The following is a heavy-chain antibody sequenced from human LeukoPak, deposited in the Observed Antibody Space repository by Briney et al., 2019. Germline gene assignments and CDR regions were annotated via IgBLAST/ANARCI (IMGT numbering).Heavy chain of an antibody. Sequence: SVKGSCKASGGTFSSSGISWVRQAPGQGLEWVGGIIPIFGTATYAQKCQGRSTITANESTSTAYRELGSLRTEDTAVYYCARLFRQAVAVTFFQHWGEGTLGSVSS. V-gene: IGHV1-69*13. D-gene: IGHD6-19*01. CDR1: GGTFSSSG. CDR3: ARLFRQAVAVTFFQH. CDR2: IIPIFGTA. J-gene: IGHJ1*01.